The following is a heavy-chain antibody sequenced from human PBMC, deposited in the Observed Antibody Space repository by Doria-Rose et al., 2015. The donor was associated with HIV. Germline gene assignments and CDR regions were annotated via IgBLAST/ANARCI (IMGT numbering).Heavy chain of an antibody. J-gene: IGHJ4*02. D-gene: IGHD5-12*01. Sequence: GFYWNWIRHLPGKGLEWIGYIYYSGSAYYNPSLKSRLTISVDTSKNQFSLALRSVTAADTAVYYCARGGGYDPGLYWGQGNLVTVSS. CDR1: GFY. V-gene: IGHV4-31*02. CDR3: ARGGGYDPGLY. CDR2: IYYSGSA.